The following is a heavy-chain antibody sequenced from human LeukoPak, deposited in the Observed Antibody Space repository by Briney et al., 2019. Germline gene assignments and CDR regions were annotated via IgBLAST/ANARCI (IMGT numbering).Heavy chain of an antibody. V-gene: IGHV3-7*01. D-gene: IGHD2-21*02. J-gene: IGHJ1*01. CDR3: ARVAYCGGDCYTEYFQH. CDR2: IKQDGSEK. CDR1: GFPLSSYW. Sequence: PGGSLRLSCAASGFPLSSYWMSWVRQAPGKGPEWVANIKQDGSEKYYVDSVKGRFTISRDNAKNSLYLQMSSLRAEDTAVYYCARVAYCGGDCYTEYFQHWGQGTLVTVSS.